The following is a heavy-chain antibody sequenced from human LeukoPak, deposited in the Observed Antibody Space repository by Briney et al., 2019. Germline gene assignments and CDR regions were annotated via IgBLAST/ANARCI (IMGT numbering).Heavy chain of an antibody. CDR1: GFTFDDYA. Sequence: GRSLRLSCAASGFTFDDYAMHWVRLAPGQGLAWVSGISWNSGSIGYADSVKGRFTISRDNAKNSLYLQMNSLRAEDTALYYCAKGMTTVTSDGTLDYWGQGTLVTVSS. CDR2: ISWNSGSI. J-gene: IGHJ4*02. D-gene: IGHD4-11*01. CDR3: AKGMTTVTSDGTLDY. V-gene: IGHV3-9*01.